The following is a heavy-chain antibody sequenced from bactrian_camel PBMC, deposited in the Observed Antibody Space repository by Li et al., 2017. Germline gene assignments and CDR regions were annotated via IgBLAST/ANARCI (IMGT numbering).Heavy chain of an antibody. D-gene: IGHD3*01. CDR3: AASVGRMGTPSNSCFDLFRRGLYDF. CDR1: EYTVC. Sequence: VQLVESGGGSVQAGGSLRLSCVASEYTVCGGWFRQAAGKEREAVASLSPAGAASYADSVKGRFTISHDSDKNMVYLQMDRLRPDDTAMYYCAASVGRMGTPSNSCFDLFRRGLYDFWAPGTQVTVS. CDR2: SPAGAAS. J-gene: IGHJ4*01. V-gene: IGHV3S53*01.